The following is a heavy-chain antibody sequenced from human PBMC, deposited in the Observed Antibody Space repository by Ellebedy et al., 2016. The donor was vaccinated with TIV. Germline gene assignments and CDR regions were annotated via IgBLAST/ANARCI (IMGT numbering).Heavy chain of an antibody. V-gene: IGHV1-69*13. D-gene: IGHD6-6*01. Sequence: SVKVSXKASGGTFSSYAISWVRQAPGQGLEWMGGIIPIFGTANYAQKFQGRVTITADESTSTAYMELSSLRSEDTAVYYCARAVLAAHDYYYGMDVWGQGTTVTVSS. CDR1: GGTFSSYA. J-gene: IGHJ6*02. CDR2: IIPIFGTA. CDR3: ARAVLAAHDYYYGMDV.